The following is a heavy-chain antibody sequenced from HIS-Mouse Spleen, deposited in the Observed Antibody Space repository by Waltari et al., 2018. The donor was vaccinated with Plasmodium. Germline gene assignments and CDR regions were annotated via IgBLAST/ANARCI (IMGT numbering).Heavy chain of an antibody. J-gene: IGHJ4*02. Sequence: QVQLVESGGGVVQPGRSLRRSCAASGFTFSSYAMHWVRQAPGKGLEWVAVISYDGSNKYYADSVKGRFTISRDNSKNTLYLQMNSLRAEDTAVYYCARDRRLAFDYWGQGTLVTVSS. CDR1: GFTFSSYA. V-gene: IGHV3-30-3*01. CDR2: ISYDGSNK. D-gene: IGHD2-15*01. CDR3: ARDRRLAFDY.